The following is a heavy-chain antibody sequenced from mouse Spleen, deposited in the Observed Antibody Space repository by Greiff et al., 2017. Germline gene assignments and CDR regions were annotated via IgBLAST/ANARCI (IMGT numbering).Heavy chain of an antibody. CDR2: IYPGNSDT. CDR3: TRGITTMKEFAY. V-gene: IGHV1-5*01. Sequence: EVQLQQSGTVLARPGASVKMSCKTSGYTFTSYWMHWVKQRPGQGLEWIGAIYPGNSDTSYNQKFKGKAKLTAVTSASTAYMELSSLTNEDSAVYYCTRGITTMKEFAYWGQGTLVTVSA. D-gene: IGHD1-1*01. J-gene: IGHJ3*01. CDR1: GYTFTSYW.